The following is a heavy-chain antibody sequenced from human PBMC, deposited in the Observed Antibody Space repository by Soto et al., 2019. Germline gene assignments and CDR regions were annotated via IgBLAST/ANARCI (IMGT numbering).Heavy chain of an antibody. CDR2: ISAYNGNT. Sequence: QVQLVQSGAAVKKPGASVKVSCKASGYTFTSYGISWVRQAPGQGLEWMGWISAYNGNTNYAQKLQGRVTMTTDTSTSPAYMELRSLRSDDTAVYYCARPYCTNGVCYPSRPDYWGQGTLVTVSS. CDR1: GYTFTSYG. CDR3: ARPYCTNGVCYPSRPDY. D-gene: IGHD2-8*01. V-gene: IGHV1-18*01. J-gene: IGHJ4*02.